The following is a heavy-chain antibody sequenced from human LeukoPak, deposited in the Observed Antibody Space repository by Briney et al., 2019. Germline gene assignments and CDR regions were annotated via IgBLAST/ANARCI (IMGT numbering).Heavy chain of an antibody. CDR1: GYTFVNFG. D-gene: IGHD2-15*01. CDR2: INTDTRNP. V-gene: IGHV7-4-1*02. CDR3: ARARDCSGGNCYSDY. Sequence: GASVKVSCKASGYTFVNFGLIWVRQAPGQGLEWMGWINTDTRNPTYAQGFTGRFVFSLDTSVSTAYLQISSLKAEDTAVYYCARARDCSGGNCYSDYWGQGTLVTVSS. J-gene: IGHJ4*02.